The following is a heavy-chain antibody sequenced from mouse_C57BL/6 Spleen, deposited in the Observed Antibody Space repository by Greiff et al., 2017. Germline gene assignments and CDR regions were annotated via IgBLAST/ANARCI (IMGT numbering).Heavy chain of an antibody. CDR2: ILPGSGST. CDR3: ARRGGSFAVGC. V-gene: IGHV1-9*01. D-gene: IGHD3-3*01. J-gene: IGHJ4*01. Sequence: QVQLQQSGAELMKPGASVKLSCKASGYTFTGYWIAWVKQRPGHGLEWIGEILPGSGSTNYNEKFKGKATFTADTSSNTAYMQRSSLASDDSAICYRARRGGSFAVGCWGQGASVT. CDR1: GYTFTGYW.